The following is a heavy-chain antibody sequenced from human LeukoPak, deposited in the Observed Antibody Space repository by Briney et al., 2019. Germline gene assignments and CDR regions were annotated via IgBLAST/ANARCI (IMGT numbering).Heavy chain of an antibody. Sequence: GESLKISCEGSGYSFTSYWIAWVRQLPGKGLECMGIIYPGDSDTRYSPSFQGQVTISADKSISTAYLQWSSLKASDTAMYYCARRLTYDSRAYYCLDYWGQGTLVTVSS. J-gene: IGHJ4*02. CDR1: GYSFTSYW. CDR3: ARRLTYDSRAYYCLDY. V-gene: IGHV5-51*01. CDR2: IYPGDSDT. D-gene: IGHD3-22*01.